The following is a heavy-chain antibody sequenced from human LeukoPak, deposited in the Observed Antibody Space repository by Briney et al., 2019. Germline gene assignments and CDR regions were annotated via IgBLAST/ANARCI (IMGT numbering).Heavy chain of an antibody. J-gene: IGHJ5*02. D-gene: IGHD3-3*01. Sequence: SETLSLTCTVSGGSIRSSYYYWGWIRQPPGKGLEWIGYIYYSGSTNYNPSLKSRVTISVDTSKNQFSLKLSSVTAADTAVYYCARAPTTYYDFWSGYSVNWFDPWGQGTLVTVSS. CDR3: ARAPTTYYDFWSGYSVNWFDP. CDR1: GGSIRSSYYY. V-gene: IGHV4-61*05. CDR2: IYYSGST.